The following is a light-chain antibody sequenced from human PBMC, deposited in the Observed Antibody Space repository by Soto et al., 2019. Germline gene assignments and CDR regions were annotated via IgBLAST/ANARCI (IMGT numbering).Light chain of an antibody. CDR3: QQYNNWWT. CDR2: GAS. V-gene: IGKV3-15*01. CDR1: QSVSSN. Sequence: EIVMTQSPATLSVSPGERATLSCRASQSVSSNLAWYQQKPGQAPSPLIYGASTRATGIPARFSGSGSGTEFTLTITSMQSEDFAVYYCQQYNNWWTLGKGTNVEVE. J-gene: IGKJ1*01.